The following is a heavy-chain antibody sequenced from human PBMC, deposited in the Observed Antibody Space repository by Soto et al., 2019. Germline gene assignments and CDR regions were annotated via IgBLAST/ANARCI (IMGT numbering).Heavy chain of an antibody. Sequence: GESLKISCAASGFTFSSYDMHWVRQATGKGLEWVSAIGTAGDTYYPGSVKGRFTISRENAKNSLYLQMNSLRAEDTAVYYCARGYYDSSGHFDYWGQGTLVTVSS. CDR3: ARGYYDSSGHFDY. V-gene: IGHV3-13*01. CDR1: GFTFSSYD. CDR2: IGTAGDT. D-gene: IGHD3-22*01. J-gene: IGHJ4*02.